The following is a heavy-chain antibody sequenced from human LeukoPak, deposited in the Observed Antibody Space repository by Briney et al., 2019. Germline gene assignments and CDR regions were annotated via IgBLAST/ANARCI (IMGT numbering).Heavy chain of an antibody. J-gene: IGHJ4*02. D-gene: IGHD2-21*02. CDR1: VGPYSGYY. V-gene: IGHV4-34*01. Sequence: SETLSLTCAAHVGPYSGYYWPWMRHSPGKGMEWIGEVNSRGSANYNPSLTSRVTISVATSKNQFSLRLTSVTAEDAGVYYCARDAFCLNGVCYSGRYDYWGQGILVSVSS. CDR2: VNSRGSA. CDR3: ARDAFCLNGVCYSGRYDY.